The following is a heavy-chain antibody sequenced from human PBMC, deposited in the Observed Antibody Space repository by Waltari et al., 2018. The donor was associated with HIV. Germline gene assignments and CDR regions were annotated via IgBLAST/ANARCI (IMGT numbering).Heavy chain of an antibody. Sequence: EVQLVESRGGLVKPGESLRVSCAASGFDFKKYWMSWFRQAPEKGLEWVGRIKSKQSGGTVDYAAPVKGRFTISRDDSKNMMYLQMDSLESEDTAVYYCTTGSSGAEDYWGQGTLVTVSS. D-gene: IGHD3-22*01. CDR2: IKSKQSGGTV. CDR3: TTGSSGAEDY. V-gene: IGHV3-15*01. CDR1: GFDFKKYW. J-gene: IGHJ4*02.